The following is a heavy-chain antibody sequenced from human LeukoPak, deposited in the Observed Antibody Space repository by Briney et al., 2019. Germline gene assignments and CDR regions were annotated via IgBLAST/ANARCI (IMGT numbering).Heavy chain of an antibody. D-gene: IGHD3-22*01. CDR3: ARGGSGYTINWFDP. Sequence: GGSLRLSCAASGFTVGSNYMSWVRQAPGKGLEWVSVIYSGGSTYYADSVKGRFTISRDNSKNTLYLQMNSLRAEDTAVYYCARGGSGYTINWFDPWGQGTLVTVSS. V-gene: IGHV3-66*01. CDR2: IYSGGST. CDR1: GFTVGSNY. J-gene: IGHJ5*02.